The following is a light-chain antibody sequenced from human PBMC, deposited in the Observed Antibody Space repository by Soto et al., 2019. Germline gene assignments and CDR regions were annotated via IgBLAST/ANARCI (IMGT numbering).Light chain of an antibody. Sequence: EIVLTQSPGPLSLSPGERATLSCRASQSVSSSYLAWYQQKPGQAPMLLIYGASSRATGIPYRFSGSGSGTGFNRTISRLEPEDLAVYYCQQYGSSPFTFGPGTKVHIK. V-gene: IGKV3-20*01. J-gene: IGKJ3*01. CDR3: QQYGSSPFT. CDR1: QSVSSSY. CDR2: GAS.